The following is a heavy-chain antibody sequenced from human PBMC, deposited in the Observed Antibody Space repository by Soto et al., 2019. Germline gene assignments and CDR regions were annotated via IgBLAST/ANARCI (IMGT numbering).Heavy chain of an antibody. Sequence: SETLSLTCTVSGGSISSSSYYWGWIRQPPGKGLEWIGSIYYSGSTYYNPSLKSRVTISVDTSKNQFSLKLSSVTAADTAVYYFGVPRGGGPFHRRITMIVVVIIFDYWGQGTLVTVSS. CDR1: GGSISSSSYY. D-gene: IGHD3-22*01. J-gene: IGHJ4*02. CDR3: GVPRGGGPFHRRITMIVVVIIFDY. V-gene: IGHV4-39*01. CDR2: IYYSGST.